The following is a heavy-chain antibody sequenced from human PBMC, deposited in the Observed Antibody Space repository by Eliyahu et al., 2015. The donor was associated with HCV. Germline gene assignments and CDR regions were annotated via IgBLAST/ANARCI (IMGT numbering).Heavy chain of an antibody. V-gene: IGHV3-21*01. CDR3: ARAPPALYSGSYCNDY. D-gene: IGHD1-26*01. CDR1: GFXFXSYS. Sequence: EVQLVESGGGLVKPGGSLRXSCXAPGFXFXSYSMNWVRQAPGKGLEWVSSISSXSSYIYYADSVKGRFTISRDNAKNSLYLQMNSLRAEDTAVYYCARAPPALYSGSYCNDYWGQGTLVTVSS. J-gene: IGHJ4*02. CDR2: ISSXSSYI.